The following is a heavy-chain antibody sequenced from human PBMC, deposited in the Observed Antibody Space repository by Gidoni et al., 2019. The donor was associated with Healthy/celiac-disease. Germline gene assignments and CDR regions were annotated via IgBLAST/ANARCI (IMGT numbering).Heavy chain of an antibody. CDR2: IYYSGST. Sequence: QVQLQESGPGLVTPSEPLSLTCTVSGGSISSYYWSWIRQPPGKGLEWIGYIYYSGSTNYNPPLKSRVTISVDTSKNQFSLKLSSVTAADTAVYYCARDRYPGITGTTWGWFDPWGQGTLVTVSS. J-gene: IGHJ5*02. V-gene: IGHV4-59*01. D-gene: IGHD1-7*01. CDR1: GGSISSYY. CDR3: ARDRYPGITGTTWGWFDP.